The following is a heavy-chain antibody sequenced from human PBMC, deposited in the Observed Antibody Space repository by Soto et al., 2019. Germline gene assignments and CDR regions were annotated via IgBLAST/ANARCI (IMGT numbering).Heavy chain of an antibody. CDR3: AREKTPGYIDS. V-gene: IGHV3-53*01. J-gene: IGHJ4*02. CDR2: IYSGGST. Sequence: PRGSLLLSCSASGVTVSRNYMSGVRQAPGKGLEWVSVIYSGGSTYYADSVKGRFTISRDNSKNTLYLQMNSLIAEDPAVYDGAREKTPGYIDSWGQGTVVTVSA. CDR1: GVTVSRNY. D-gene: IGHD2-2*02.